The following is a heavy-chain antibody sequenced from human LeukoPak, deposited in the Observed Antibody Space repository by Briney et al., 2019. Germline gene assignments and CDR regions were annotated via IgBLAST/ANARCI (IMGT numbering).Heavy chain of an antibody. Sequence: ASVKVSCKASGYTFTSYYMHWVRQAPGQGLEWMGIINPSGGSTSYAQKFQGRVTMTRDTSTSTVYMELSSLRSEDTAVYYCARDSVAAAGTHRYFQHWGQGTLVTVSS. CDR3: ARDSVAAAGTHRYFQH. CDR1: GYTFTSYY. CDR2: INPSGGST. V-gene: IGHV1-46*01. J-gene: IGHJ1*01. D-gene: IGHD6-13*01.